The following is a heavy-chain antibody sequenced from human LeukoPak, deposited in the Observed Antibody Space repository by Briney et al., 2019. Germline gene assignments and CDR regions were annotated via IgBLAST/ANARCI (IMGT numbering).Heavy chain of an antibody. Sequence: SETLSLTCTVSGGSISSSSYYWGWIRQPPGKGLEWIGSIHYSGSTYYNPSVKSRVTISVDQSKNQFSMKLSSVTAAGTAVYYCARHLTGHWGQGTLVTVSS. CDR3: ARHLTGH. V-gene: IGHV4-39*01. D-gene: IGHD3-9*01. CDR1: GGSISSSSYY. J-gene: IGHJ4*02. CDR2: IHYSGST.